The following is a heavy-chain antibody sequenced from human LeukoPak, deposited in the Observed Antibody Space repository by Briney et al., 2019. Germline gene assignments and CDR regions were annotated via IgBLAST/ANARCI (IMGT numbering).Heavy chain of an antibody. V-gene: IGHV3-49*03. CDR2: IRSKAYGGTT. J-gene: IGHJ4*02. D-gene: IGHD2-21*02. Sequence: PGRSLRLSCTASGFTFGDYAMSWFRQAPGKGLEWVGFIRSKAYGGTTEYAASVKGRFTISRDDSKSIAYLQMNSLKTEDTAVYYCTRGGEGRAYCGGDCYFDYXGQGTLVTVSS. CDR1: GFTFGDYA. CDR3: TRGGEGRAYCGGDCYFDY.